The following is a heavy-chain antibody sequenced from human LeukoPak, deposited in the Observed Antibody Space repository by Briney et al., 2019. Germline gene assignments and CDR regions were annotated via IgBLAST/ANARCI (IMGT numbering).Heavy chain of an antibody. CDR1: GGTFSSYA. CDR2: IIPIFGTA. Sequence: ASVKVSCKASGGTFSSYAISWVRQAPGQGLEWMGGIIPIFGTANYAQKFQGRVTITADESTSTAYMEPSSLRSEDTAVYYCARDRRHGDYDEYWGQGTLVTVSS. J-gene: IGHJ4*02. D-gene: IGHD4-17*01. V-gene: IGHV1-69*13. CDR3: ARDRRHGDYDEY.